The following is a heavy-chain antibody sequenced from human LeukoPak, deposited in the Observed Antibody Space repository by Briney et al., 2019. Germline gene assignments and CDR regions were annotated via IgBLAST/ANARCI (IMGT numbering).Heavy chain of an antibody. CDR1: GGSISSSSYY. CDR3: ATGLGYCSGGSCYSGFTQAPLDY. V-gene: IGHV4-39*01. D-gene: IGHD2-15*01. J-gene: IGHJ4*02. Sequence: PSETLSLTCTVSGGSISSSSYYWGWIRQPPGKGLEWIESIYYSGSTYYNPSLKSRVTISVDTSKNQFSLKLSSVTAADTAVYYCATGLGYCSGGSCYSGFTQAPLDYWGQGTLVTVSS. CDR2: IYYSGST.